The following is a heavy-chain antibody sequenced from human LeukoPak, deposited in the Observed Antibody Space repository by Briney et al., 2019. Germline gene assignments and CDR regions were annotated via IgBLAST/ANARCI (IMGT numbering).Heavy chain of an antibody. CDR3: ARSIPYGTTWYGRSDY. J-gene: IGHJ4*02. Sequence: GGSLRLSCAASGCPFSSYSMTWVRQAPGKGLEWVANIKPDGTTKFYVDSVKGRFTISRDNALNSLYLQMNSLRAEDTAIYYCARSIPYGTTWYGRSDYWGQGTLVTVSS. CDR2: IKPDGTTK. CDR1: GCPFSSYS. D-gene: IGHD6-13*01. V-gene: IGHV3-7*03.